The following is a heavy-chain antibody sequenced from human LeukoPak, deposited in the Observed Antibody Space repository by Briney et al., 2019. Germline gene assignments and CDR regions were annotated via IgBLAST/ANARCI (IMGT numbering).Heavy chain of an antibody. CDR3: ARGQNTLGY. Sequence: GGSLRLSCAASGFTFSSNWMHWVRQAPGKGLVWVSRISGYGGTTNYADSVQGRFTISRDNAKNTLYLQMDSLRAEDTAVYYCARGQNTLGYWGQGTLVTVSS. D-gene: IGHD2-15*01. J-gene: IGHJ4*02. CDR2: ISGYGGTT. V-gene: IGHV3-74*01. CDR1: GFTFSSNW.